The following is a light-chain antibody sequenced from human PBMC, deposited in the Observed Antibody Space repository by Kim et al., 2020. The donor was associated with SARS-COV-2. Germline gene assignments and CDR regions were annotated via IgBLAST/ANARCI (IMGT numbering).Light chain of an antibody. CDR1: QGISYW. V-gene: IGKV1-5*01. CDR2: DAS. Sequence: SASVGDSVSLACRASQGISYWLAWYQQKPGKAPKLLIYDASSLENGVPSRFSGSGSGTEFTLTISGLQPDDFATYYCQQSNSYPYTFVQGTKLEI. CDR3: QQSNSYPYT. J-gene: IGKJ2*01.